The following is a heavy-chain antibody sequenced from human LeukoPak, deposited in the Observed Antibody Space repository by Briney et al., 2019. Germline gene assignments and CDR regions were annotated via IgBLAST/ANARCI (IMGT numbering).Heavy chain of an antibody. CDR2: LSGGSSVT. J-gene: IGHJ5*02. V-gene: IGHV3-23*01. D-gene: IGHD2-2*02. CDR3: AKASVAIPQYCNS. CDR1: GFTFNNYA. Sequence: PGGSLRLSCVASGFTFNNYAMGWVRQTPGKGLEWVSILSGGSSVTYHADSVKGRFTISRDNSKDTLFLQLNSLTAADTAMYFCAKASVAIPQYCNSWGQGTLVTVSS.